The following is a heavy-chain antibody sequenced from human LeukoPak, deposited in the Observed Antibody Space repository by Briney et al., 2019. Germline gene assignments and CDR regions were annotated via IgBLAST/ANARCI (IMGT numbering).Heavy chain of an antibody. CDR1: GYTFTGYY. CDR2: INPNSGGT. V-gene: IGHV1-2*02. J-gene: IGHJ6*02. CDR3: ARERFFLAYYYYGMDV. Sequence: ASVKVSCKASGYTFTGYYMHWVRQAPGQGLEWMGWINPNSGGTNYAQKFQGRVTMTRDTSISTAYMELSRLRSDDTAVYYCARERFFLAYYYYGMDVWGQGTTVTVSS. D-gene: IGHD3-3*01.